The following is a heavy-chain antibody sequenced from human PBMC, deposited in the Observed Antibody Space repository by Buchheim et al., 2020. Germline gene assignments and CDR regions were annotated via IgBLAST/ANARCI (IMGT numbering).Heavy chain of an antibody. CDR2: INSDGIST. Sequence: EVQLVESGGGLVQPGGSLRLSCAASGLNFSSAWMTWVRQAPGKGLVWVSYINSDGISTSYADSVKGRFTTSRDNAKNTVYLQMHGLSVEDTAIYYCARDQQWASSSWGQGTL. D-gene: IGHD1/OR15-1a*01. V-gene: IGHV3-74*01. J-gene: IGHJ4*02. CDR1: GLNFSSAW. CDR3: ARDQQWASSS.